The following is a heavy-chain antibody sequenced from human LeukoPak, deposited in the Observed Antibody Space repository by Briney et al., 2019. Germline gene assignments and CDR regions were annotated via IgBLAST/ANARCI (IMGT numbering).Heavy chain of an antibody. CDR3: ATLAARVADYYMDV. CDR1: GGSSSGYY. D-gene: IGHD6-6*01. J-gene: IGHJ6*03. CDR2: INHRGST. V-gene: IGHV4-34*01. Sequence: SETLSLTCTVYGGSSSGYYWSWIRQPPGKGLEWIGEINHRGSTNYNPSLKSRVTISVDTSKNQFSLKLGSVTAADTAVYYCATLAARVADYYMDVWGKGTTVTVSS.